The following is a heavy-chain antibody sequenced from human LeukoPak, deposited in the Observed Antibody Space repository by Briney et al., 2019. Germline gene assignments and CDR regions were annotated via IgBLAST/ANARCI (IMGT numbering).Heavy chain of an antibody. D-gene: IGHD6-19*01. J-gene: IGHJ4*02. CDR1: GFTFDDYA. CDR2: ISSSSSYI. V-gene: IGHV3-21*04. Sequence: GGSLRLSCAASGFTFDDYAMHWVRQAPGKGLEWVSSISSSSSYIYYADSVKGRFTISRDNSKNTLYLQMNSLRAEDTALYYCAKDPGIAVAGPTSFDYWGQGTLVTVSS. CDR3: AKDPGIAVAGPTSFDY.